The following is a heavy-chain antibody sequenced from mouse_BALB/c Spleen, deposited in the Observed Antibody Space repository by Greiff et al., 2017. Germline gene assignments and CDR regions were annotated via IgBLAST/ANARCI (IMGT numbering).Heavy chain of an antibody. D-gene: IGHD2-1*01. V-gene: IGHV5-9-4*01. CDR2: ISSGGSFT. CDR1: GFTFSSYA. Sequence: EVQLVESGGGLVKPGGSLKLSCAASGFTFSSYAMSWVRQSPEKRLEWVAEISSGGSFTYYPDTVTGRFTISRDNAKNTLYLEMSSLRSEDTAMYYCARDGGNYEGDYWGQGTSVTVSS. CDR3: ARDGGNYEGDY. J-gene: IGHJ4*01.